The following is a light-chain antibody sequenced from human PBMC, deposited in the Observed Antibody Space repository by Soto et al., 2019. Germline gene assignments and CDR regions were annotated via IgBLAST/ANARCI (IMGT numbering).Light chain of an antibody. CDR1: SSDVGSYNR. CDR2: EVS. J-gene: IGLJ1*01. CDR3: SSYTSSSTLYV. V-gene: IGLV2-18*02. Sequence: QSVLTQPPSVSGSPGQSVTISCTGTSSDVGSYNRVSWYQQPPGTAPKLMIYEVSNRPSGVPDRFSGSKSGNTASLTISGLQAEDDADYYCSSYTSSSTLYVFGTGTKVTVL.